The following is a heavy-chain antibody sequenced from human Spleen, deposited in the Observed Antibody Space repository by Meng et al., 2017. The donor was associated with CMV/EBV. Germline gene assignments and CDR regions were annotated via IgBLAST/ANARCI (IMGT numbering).Heavy chain of an antibody. CDR1: GYHVSSNSAA. CDR2: TYYRSKWYN. V-gene: IGHV6-1*01. D-gene: IGHD4-17*01. CDR3: ARWGGDYGDYGLDY. Sequence: VQLHPSGPGLGKPSQTLSLTCALSGYHVSSNSAAWNWIRQSPSRGLEWLGRTYYRSKWYNDYAVSVKSRITINPDTSKNQFSLQLNSVTPEDTAVYYCARWGGDYGDYGLDYWGQGTLVTVSS. J-gene: IGHJ4*02.